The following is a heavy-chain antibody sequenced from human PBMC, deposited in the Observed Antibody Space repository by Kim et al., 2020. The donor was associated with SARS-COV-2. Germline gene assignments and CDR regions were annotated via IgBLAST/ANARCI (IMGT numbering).Heavy chain of an antibody. CDR1: GGSFSAYS. D-gene: IGHD4-4*01. J-gene: IGHJ6*02. CDR3: ASVSKPPQQLVNYYFYYGMDV. Sequence: SETLSLTCRVSGGSFSAYSCSWSRQPPGKGPEWIGQIIHSGSANYNQSLRNRVNLSVDKSKNQFSLNLTSVTAADTAVYFCASVSKPPQQLVNYYFYYGMDVWGQGPTVSVSS. CDR2: IIHSGSA. V-gene: IGHV4-34*12.